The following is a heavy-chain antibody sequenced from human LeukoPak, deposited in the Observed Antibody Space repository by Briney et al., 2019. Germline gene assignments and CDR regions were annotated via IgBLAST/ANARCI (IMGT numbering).Heavy chain of an antibody. CDR3: AREGYYDSSGYCGFDI. D-gene: IGHD3-22*01. Sequence: GALRLSCAASGFTFSSYWMSWVRQAPGKGLEWVANIKQGGSEKYYVDSVKGRFTISRDNAKNSLYLQMNSLRAEDTAVYYCAREGYYDSSGYCGFDIWGQGTMVTVSS. J-gene: IGHJ3*02. CDR1: GFTFSSYW. CDR2: IKQGGSEK. V-gene: IGHV3-7*01.